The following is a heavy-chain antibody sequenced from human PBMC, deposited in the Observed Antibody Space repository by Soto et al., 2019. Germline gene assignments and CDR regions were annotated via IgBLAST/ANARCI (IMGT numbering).Heavy chain of an antibody. J-gene: IGHJ6*03. V-gene: IGHV4-34*01. CDR2: INHSGST. CDR1: GGSFSGYY. D-gene: IGHD2-15*01. CDR3: ARRGHCSGGSCFPGGYYYYYMDV. Sequence: PSETLSLTCAVYGGSFSGYYLSWIRQPPGKGLEWIGEINHSGSTNYNPSLKSRVTISVDTSKNQFSLKLSSVTAADTAVYYCARRGHCSGGSCFPGGYYYYYMDVWGKGTTVTVSS.